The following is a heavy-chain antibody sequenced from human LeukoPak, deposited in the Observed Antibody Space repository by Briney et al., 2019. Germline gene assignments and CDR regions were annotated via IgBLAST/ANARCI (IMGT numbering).Heavy chain of an antibody. V-gene: IGHV3-74*01. D-gene: IGHD3-22*01. CDR1: GFTFSNYW. CDR3: ARVLYYDEGVAFDI. CDR2: INSDGSST. Sequence: PGGSLRLSCAASGFTFSNYWMHWVRQVTGKGLVWVSRINSDGSSTNYADFVKGRFTISRDNAKNTLYLQMNSLRAEDTAVYYCARVLYYDEGVAFDIWGQGTMVTVSS. J-gene: IGHJ3*02.